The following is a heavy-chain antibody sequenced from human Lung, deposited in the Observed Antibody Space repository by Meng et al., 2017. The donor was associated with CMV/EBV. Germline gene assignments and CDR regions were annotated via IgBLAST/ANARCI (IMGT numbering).Heavy chain of an antibody. CDR1: GYTFTSYD. CDR2: MNPNSGNT. Sequence: ASXXVSXKASGYTFTSYDINWVRQATGQGLEWMGWMNPNSGNTGYAQKFQGRVTMTRNTSISTAYMELSSLRSEDTAVYYCARGLNGGLRFLEWLLRPYYYGMDVWXQGTXVT. J-gene: IGHJ6*02. D-gene: IGHD3-3*01. V-gene: IGHV1-8*01. CDR3: ARGLNGGLRFLEWLLRPYYYGMDV.